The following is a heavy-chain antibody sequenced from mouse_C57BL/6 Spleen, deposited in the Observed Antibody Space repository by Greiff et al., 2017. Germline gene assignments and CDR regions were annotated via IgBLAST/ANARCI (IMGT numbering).Heavy chain of an antibody. Sequence: QVQLQQSGAELMKPGASVKLSCKATGYTFTGYWIEWVKQRPGHGLEWIGEILPGSGSTNYNQKFKGKATLPADTSSNTAYMQLSSLTTEESAFYYCARGGYYYGRSHDFDYWGQGTTLTVSS. V-gene: IGHV1-9*01. CDR2: ILPGSGST. D-gene: IGHD1-1*01. J-gene: IGHJ2*01. CDR3: ARGGYYYGRSHDFDY. CDR1: GYTFTGYW.